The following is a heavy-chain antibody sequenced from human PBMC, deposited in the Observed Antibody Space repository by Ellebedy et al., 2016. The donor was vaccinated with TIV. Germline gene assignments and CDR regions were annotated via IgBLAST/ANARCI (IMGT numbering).Heavy chain of an antibody. Sequence: GGSLRLSCVASGFTFSRTWMSWVRQAPGKGLEWVSGISGSGGSTYNADSVKGRFTISKDNSKNTLYLQMKSLRAEDTAVYYCAKEDYGSGSYSAPFDYWGPGTRVTVSS. CDR1: GFTFSRTW. V-gene: IGHV3-23*01. CDR3: AKEDYGSGSYSAPFDY. D-gene: IGHD3-10*01. CDR2: ISGSGGST. J-gene: IGHJ4*02.